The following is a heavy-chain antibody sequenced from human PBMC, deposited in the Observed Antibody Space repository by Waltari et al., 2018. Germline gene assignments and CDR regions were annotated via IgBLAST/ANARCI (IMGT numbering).Heavy chain of an antibody. CDR2: ISPFVGTT. D-gene: IGHD3-22*01. J-gene: IGHJ6*02. V-gene: IGHV1-69*01. CDR1: GGTLSRYG. CDR3: ARVITEGYYYGMDV. Sequence: QVQLVQSGAEVKEPGSSVKVSCKASGGTLSRYGTNWVRQAPGQGLEWMGGISPFVGTTIYAQKFQDRVTITADESTTTAYMELSSLRSEDTAVYYCARVITEGYYYGMDVWGQGTTVTISS.